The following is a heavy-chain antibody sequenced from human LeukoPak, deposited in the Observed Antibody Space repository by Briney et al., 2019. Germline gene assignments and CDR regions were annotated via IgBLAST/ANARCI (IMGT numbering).Heavy chain of an antibody. V-gene: IGHV3-74*01. CDR3: ARESGIAAALDL. J-gene: IGHJ5*02. D-gene: IGHD6-13*01. CDR2: INTDGSST. Sequence: GGSPRLSCAASGFTFSSYWMHWVRQAPGKGLVWVSRINTDGSSTSYADSVKGRFTISRDNAKNTLYLQMNSLSAEDTAVYYCARESGIAAALDLWGQGTLVTVSS. CDR1: GFTFSSYW.